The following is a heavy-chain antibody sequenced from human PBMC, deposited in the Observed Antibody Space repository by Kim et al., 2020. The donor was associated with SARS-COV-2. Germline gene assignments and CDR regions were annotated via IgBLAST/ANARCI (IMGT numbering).Heavy chain of an antibody. CDR2: ISYDGSNK. J-gene: IGHJ5*02. CDR1: GFTFSSYG. CDR3: AKDHVATLWFGELFNWFDP. D-gene: IGHD3-10*01. Sequence: GGSLRLSCAASGFTFSSYGMHWVRQAPGKGLEWVAVISYDGSNKYYADSVKGRFTISRDNSKNTLYLQMNSLRAEDTAVYYCAKDHVATLWFGELFNWFDPWGQGTLVTVSS. V-gene: IGHV3-30*18.